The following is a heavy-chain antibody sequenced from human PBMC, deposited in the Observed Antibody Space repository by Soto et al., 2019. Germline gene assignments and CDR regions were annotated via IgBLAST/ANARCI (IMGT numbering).Heavy chain of an antibody. CDR1: GDSVSSNSAA. CDR3: ARGAGYSSSWYPWDFDY. J-gene: IGHJ4*02. V-gene: IGHV6-1*01. CDR2: TYYRSKWYN. D-gene: IGHD6-13*01. Sequence: PSQTLSLTCAISGDSVSSNSAAWNWIRQSPSRGLEWLGRTYYRSKWYNDYAVSVKSRITINPDTSKNQFSLQLNSVTPEDTAVYYCARGAGYSSSWYPWDFDYWGQGTLVTVSS.